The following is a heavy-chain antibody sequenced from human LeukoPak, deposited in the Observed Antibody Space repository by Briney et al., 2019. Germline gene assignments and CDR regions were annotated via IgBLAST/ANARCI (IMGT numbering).Heavy chain of an antibody. CDR2: IKSKTSGGTT. J-gene: IGHJ4*02. D-gene: IGHD2-8*01. CDR1: GFTFSNAW. V-gene: IGHV3-15*01. Sequence: PGGSLRLSCAASGFTFSNAWMSWVRQAPGKGLEWVGRIKSKTSGGTTDYAAPVNGRFTISRDDSQNTLYLQMNSLQTEDTAVYYCTTDASPYCSNGKCYSGGNLDSWGQGTLVTVSS. CDR3: TTDASPYCSNGKCYSGGNLDS.